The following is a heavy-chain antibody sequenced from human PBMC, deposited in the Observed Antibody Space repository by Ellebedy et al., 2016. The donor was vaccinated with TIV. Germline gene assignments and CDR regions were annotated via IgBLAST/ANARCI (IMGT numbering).Heavy chain of an antibody. CDR1: GFTFSGYG. J-gene: IGHJ4*02. CDR3: GRGRYLGD. Sequence: GGSLRLSXAASGFTFSGYGMSWVRQAPGKGLEWVSGISGSGGSTYYADSVKGRFTISRDNSKNTLYLQMNSLKTEDTAVYYCGRGRYLGDWGQGTLVTVSS. V-gene: IGHV3-23*01. D-gene: IGHD1-26*01. CDR2: ISGSGGST.